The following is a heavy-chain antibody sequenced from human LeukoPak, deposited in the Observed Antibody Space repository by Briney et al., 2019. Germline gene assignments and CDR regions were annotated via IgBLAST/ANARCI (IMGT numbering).Heavy chain of an antibody. CDR2: IIPIFGTA. D-gene: IGHD3-10*01. CDR3: ARLGYYGSGAGY. V-gene: IGHV1-69*06. J-gene: IGHJ4*02. CDR1: GGTFSSYA. Sequence: GASVKVSCKASGGTFSSYAISWVRQAPGQGLEWMGGIIPIFGTANYAQKFQGRVTITADKSTSTAYMELSSLRSEDTAVYYCARLGYYGSGAGYWGQGTLVTVSS.